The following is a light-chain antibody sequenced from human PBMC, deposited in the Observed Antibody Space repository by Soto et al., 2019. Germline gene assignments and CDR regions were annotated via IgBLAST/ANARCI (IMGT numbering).Light chain of an antibody. J-gene: IGLJ3*02. CDR3: CLYTASYSV. V-gene: IGLV2-11*01. Sequence: QSALTQPRSVSGSPGQSVAISCTATSSDVGGFDFVSWYQQHPGKAPKLVIYDVSKRPSGVPDRFSGSRSGDTASLTISGLQAEDGADYYCCLYTASYSVFGGGTQLTVL. CDR1: SSDVGGFDF. CDR2: DVS.